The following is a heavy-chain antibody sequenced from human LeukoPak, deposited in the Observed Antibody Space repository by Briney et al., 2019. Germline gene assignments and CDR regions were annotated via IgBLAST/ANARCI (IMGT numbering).Heavy chain of an antibody. CDR2: IGRNSDNI. V-gene: IGHV3-48*02. CDR1: GFSFSSYS. CDR3: ARVLGWGWIDP. D-gene: IGHD6-19*01. Sequence: GGSLGLSCAVSGFSFSSYSMAWVRRAPGKGLEWVSHIGRNSDNIFYADSVKGRFTISRDNAKNSLYLQMNSLRDEDTAVYYCARVLGWGWIDPWGQGTLVTVSS. J-gene: IGHJ5*02.